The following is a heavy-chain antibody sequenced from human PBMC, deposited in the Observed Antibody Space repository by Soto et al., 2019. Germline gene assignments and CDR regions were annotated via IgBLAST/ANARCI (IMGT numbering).Heavy chain of an antibody. V-gene: IGHV1-8*01. D-gene: IGHD6-6*01. J-gene: IGHJ5*02. CDR1: GYTFTSYD. Sequence: QVQLVQSGAEVKKPGASVKDSCKASGYTFTSYDINWVRQATGQGLEWMGWMNPNSGNTGYAQKFQGRDTITRHTSISTAYMELRSLRSEDTVVYYCARRREAARPGWFDPWGQGTMVTVSS. CDR3: ARRREAARPGWFDP. CDR2: MNPNSGNT.